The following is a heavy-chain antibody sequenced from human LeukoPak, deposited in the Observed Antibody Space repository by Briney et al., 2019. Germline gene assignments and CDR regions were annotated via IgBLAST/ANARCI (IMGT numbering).Heavy chain of an antibody. V-gene: IGHV3-43D*03. J-gene: IGHJ4*02. CDR2: ITWDGGST. CDR3: AKDMAAYYYASGNIDY. D-gene: IGHD3-10*01. CDR1: GFAFDDYA. Sequence: GGSLRLSCAASGFAFDDYAMHWVRQAPGKGLEWVSLITWDGGSTYYADSVKGRFTISRDNSKNSLYLQMNSLRADDTSLYYCAKDMAAYYYASGNIDYWGQGTLVTVSS.